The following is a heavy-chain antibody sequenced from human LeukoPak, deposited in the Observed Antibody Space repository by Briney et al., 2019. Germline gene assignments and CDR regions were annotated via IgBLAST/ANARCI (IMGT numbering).Heavy chain of an antibody. CDR2: VSYEGRNE. J-gene: IGHJ6*04. D-gene: IGHD5-24*01. CDR1: GVTFNTYG. V-gene: IGHV3-30*18. Sequence: PGGPLRPSCVVSGVTFNTYGMHGVRQAPGKALEGLALVSYEGRNEYYVASVTGLFTIPRHHSESTLYLQMNSLRAEDTAVYYCAKDRGNGYNYYYYGMDVWGGGTAVSVSS. CDR3: AKDRGNGYNYYYYGMDV.